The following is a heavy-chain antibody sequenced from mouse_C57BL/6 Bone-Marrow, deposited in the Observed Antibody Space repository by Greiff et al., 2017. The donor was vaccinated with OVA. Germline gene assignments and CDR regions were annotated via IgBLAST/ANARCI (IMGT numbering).Heavy chain of an antibody. CDR1: GYTFTSYW. CDR2: IDPSDSYT. D-gene: IGHD1-1*01. J-gene: IGHJ2*01. Sequence: QVQLQQPGAELVMPGASVKLSCKASGYTFTSYWMHWVKQRPGQGLEWIGEIDPSDSYTNYNQKFKGKSTLTVDKSSSTAYMQLSSLTSEDSAVYCWARRRAVVPHVDYWGQGTTLTVSS. CDR3: ARRRAVVPHVDY. V-gene: IGHV1-69*01.